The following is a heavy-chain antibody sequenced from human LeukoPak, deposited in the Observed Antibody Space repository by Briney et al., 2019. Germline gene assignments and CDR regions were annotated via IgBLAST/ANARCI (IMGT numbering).Heavy chain of an antibody. D-gene: IGHD3-22*01. CDR3: ARGRGAYDSSGYSY. J-gene: IGHJ4*02. CDR2: INPSGGST. V-gene: IGHV1-46*01. Sequence: AGVKVSCKASRYTVTSYNMECVGQAPGQGLERMGIINPSGGSTSYAQKFQGRVTMTRDTSTSTVYMELSSLRSEDTAVYYCARGRGAYDSSGYSYWGQGTLVTVSS. CDR1: RYTVTSYN.